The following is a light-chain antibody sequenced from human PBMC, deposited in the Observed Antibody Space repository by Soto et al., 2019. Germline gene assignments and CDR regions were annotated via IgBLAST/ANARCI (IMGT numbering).Light chain of an antibody. J-gene: IGKJ1*01. Sequence: ELVMTQSPATLSVSPGERANLSCRASQSVSSNLAWYQQKPGQTPRLLIYGASTRATGIPARFSGSGSGTEFTLTISSLQSEDFAVYYCQQYNNWPLTFGQGTKVDIK. CDR1: QSVSSN. V-gene: IGKV3-15*01. CDR3: QQYNNWPLT. CDR2: GAS.